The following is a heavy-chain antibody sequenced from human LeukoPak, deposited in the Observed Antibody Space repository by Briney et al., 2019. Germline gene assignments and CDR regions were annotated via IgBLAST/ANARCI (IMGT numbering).Heavy chain of an antibody. Sequence: GGSLRLSCAASGFTFSSYSMNWVRQAPGKGVEGVSSISSSSRYISSAYSVKGRFTISRDNAKNSLYLQMNSLRAEDTAVYYCARVPGRGDGGYYYYYMDVWGKGTTVTVSS. CDR1: GFTFSSYS. J-gene: IGHJ6*03. CDR2: ISSSSRYI. V-gene: IGHV3-21*01. D-gene: IGHD1-14*01. CDR3: ARVPGRGDGGYYYYYMDV.